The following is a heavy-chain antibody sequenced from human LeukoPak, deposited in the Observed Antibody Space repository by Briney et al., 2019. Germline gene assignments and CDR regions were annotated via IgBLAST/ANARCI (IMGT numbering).Heavy chain of an antibody. CDR3: VRQRGYPFDY. V-gene: IGHV3-33*08. J-gene: IGHJ4*02. CDR1: GFTFSSYG. Sequence: PGGSLRLSCAASGFTFSSYGMDWVRQAPGKGLEWVTFIGYDGTNKYYADSVKGRFTISRDNSKNTLYLQMNSLRAEDTAVYYCVRQRGYPFDYWGQGTLVTVSS. CDR2: IGYDGTNK. D-gene: IGHD5-18*01.